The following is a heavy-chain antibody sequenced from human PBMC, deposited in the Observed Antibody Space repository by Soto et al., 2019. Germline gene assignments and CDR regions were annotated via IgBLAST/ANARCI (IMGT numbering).Heavy chain of an antibody. J-gene: IGHJ5*02. D-gene: IGHD3-10*01. CDR3: ARRRRYSSGSYYWFNYFDP. CDR1: GGTFSSHA. Sequence: QVQLVQSGAEVKKPGSSVKVSCKASGGTFSSHAFSWVRQAPGQGLEWMGDIIPFFDTADYAQKFQGRVTITADESTSTAYMELSSLRSEDTAVYYCARRRRYSSGSYYWFNYFDPWGQGTPVTVSS. V-gene: IGHV1-69*12. CDR2: IIPFFDTA.